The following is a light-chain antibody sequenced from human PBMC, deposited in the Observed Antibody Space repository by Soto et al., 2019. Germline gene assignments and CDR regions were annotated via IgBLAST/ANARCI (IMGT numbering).Light chain of an antibody. CDR2: TNN. CDR1: TSNIARHT. Sequence: QSVLTQAPSASGTPGQRVTISCYGSTSNIARHTVNWYQQLPGTAPQLLIYTNNQRPSGVPDRFSGSKSGTSASLAISGLQSEDEADYYCAAWDDSLNGYVFGTGTKLTVL. V-gene: IGLV1-44*01. J-gene: IGLJ1*01. CDR3: AAWDDSLNGYV.